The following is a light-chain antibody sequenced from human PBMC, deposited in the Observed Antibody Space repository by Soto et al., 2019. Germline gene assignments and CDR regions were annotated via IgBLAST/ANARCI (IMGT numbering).Light chain of an antibody. Sequence: QSALTQPPSASGSPGQSVTISCTGTSSDVGGYHYVSWYQQHPGKAPKLMIYEVSKRPSGVPDRFSGSKSGNTASLTVSGLQAEDEADYYCSSYAGSNNLGVFGGGTKVTVL. CDR2: EVS. J-gene: IGLJ3*02. CDR3: SSYAGSNNLGV. CDR1: SSDVGGYHY. V-gene: IGLV2-8*01.